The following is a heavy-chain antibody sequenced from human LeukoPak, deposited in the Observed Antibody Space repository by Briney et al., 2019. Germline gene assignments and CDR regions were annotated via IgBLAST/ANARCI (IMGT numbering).Heavy chain of an antibody. CDR2: IYYSGST. D-gene: IGHD3-10*01. CDR1: SGSISSSSYY. J-gene: IGHJ4*02. Sequence: PSETLSLTCTVSSGSISSSSYYWGWIRQPPGKGLEWIGSIYYSGSTYYNPSLKSRVTISVDTSKNQFSLKLSSVTAADTAVYYCARLPARGILTRDYFDYWGQGTLVTVSS. V-gene: IGHV4-39*01. CDR3: ARLPARGILTRDYFDY.